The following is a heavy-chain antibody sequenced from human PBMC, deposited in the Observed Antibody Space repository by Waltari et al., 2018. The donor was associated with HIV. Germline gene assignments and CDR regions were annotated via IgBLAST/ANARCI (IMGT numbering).Heavy chain of an antibody. J-gene: IGHJ2*01. D-gene: IGHD3-10*01. V-gene: IGHV4-61*02. CDR2: VYTSGST. CDR1: SGSITSGNYY. CDR3: ARALDYYESGSFPLWFFDV. Sequence: QVQLQESGPGLVKPSQTLSLTCTVSSGSITSGNYYWRWLRQPAGKGLEWIGRVYTSGSTNYNPSLKNRVTISIDTSRNQFSLRLSSVAAADTAVYYCARALDYYESGSFPLWFFDVWGRGTLVTVSS.